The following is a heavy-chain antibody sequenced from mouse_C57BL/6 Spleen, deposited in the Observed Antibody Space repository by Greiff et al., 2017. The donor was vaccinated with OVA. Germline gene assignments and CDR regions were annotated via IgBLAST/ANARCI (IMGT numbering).Heavy chain of an antibody. D-gene: IGHD4-1*01. J-gene: IGHJ2*01. CDR3: AREWTGPDY. Sequence: EVKLQESGPGLVKPSQSLSLTCSVTGYSITSGYYWNWIRQFPGNKLEWMGYISYDGSNNYNPSLKNRISITRDTSKNQFFLKLNSVTTEDTATYYCAREWTGPDYWGQGTTLTVSS. V-gene: IGHV3-6*01. CDR1: GYSITSGYY. CDR2: ISYDGSN.